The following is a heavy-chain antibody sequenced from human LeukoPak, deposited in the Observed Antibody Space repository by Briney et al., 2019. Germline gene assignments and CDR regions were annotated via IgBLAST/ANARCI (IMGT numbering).Heavy chain of an antibody. CDR3: ARARSLGIHYYFDY. J-gene: IGHJ4*02. V-gene: IGHV1-2*02. CDR2: INPNSGGT. CDR1: GYTFTGYY. D-gene: IGHD1-26*01. Sequence: ASVKVSCKASGYTFTGYYMHWVRQAPGQGLEWMGWINPNSGGTNYAQKFQGRVTMNRDTSISTAYMELSRLRSDDTAVYYCARARSLGIHYYFDYWGQGTLVTVSS.